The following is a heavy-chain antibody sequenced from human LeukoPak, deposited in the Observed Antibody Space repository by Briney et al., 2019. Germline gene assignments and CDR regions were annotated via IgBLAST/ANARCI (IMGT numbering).Heavy chain of an antibody. CDR1: GFTFNSYA. V-gene: IGHV3-23*01. CDR2: ISGSDGST. CDR3: AKAQNYYDSSGYYYFFDL. D-gene: IGHD3-22*01. Sequence: PGGSLRLSCAASGFTFNSYAMSWVRQAPGKGLEWVSGISGSDGSTHYADSVKGRFTISRDNPKNTLYLQMNSLRAEDTAVYYCAKAQNYYDSSGYYYFFDLWGQGTLVTVSS. J-gene: IGHJ4*02.